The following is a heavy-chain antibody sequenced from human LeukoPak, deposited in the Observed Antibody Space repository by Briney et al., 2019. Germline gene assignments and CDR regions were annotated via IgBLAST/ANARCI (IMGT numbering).Heavy chain of an antibody. J-gene: IGHJ4*02. CDR2: INPNSGGT. CDR1: ESTFTGYY. Sequence: ASVKVSCKASESTFTGYYMHWVRQAPGQGLEWMGWINPNSGGTNYAQKFQGRVTMTRDTSISTAYMELSRLRSDDTAVYYCAREYYYDSSGYYPFDYWGQGTLVTVSS. V-gene: IGHV1-2*02. D-gene: IGHD3-22*01. CDR3: AREYYYDSSGYYPFDY.